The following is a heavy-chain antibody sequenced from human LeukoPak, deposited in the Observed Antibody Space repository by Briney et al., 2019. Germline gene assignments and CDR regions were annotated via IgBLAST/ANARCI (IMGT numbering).Heavy chain of an antibody. CDR1: GGSISSYY. Sequence: PSETLSLTCTVSGGSISSYYWSWIRQPPGKGLEWIGCIYYSGSTNYNPSFKSRVTISVDTSKNQFSLKLSSVTAADTAVYYCARGLLRGYSYGYNYWGQGTLVTVSS. J-gene: IGHJ4*02. D-gene: IGHD5-18*01. V-gene: IGHV4-59*12. CDR3: ARGLLRGYSYGYNY. CDR2: IYYSGST.